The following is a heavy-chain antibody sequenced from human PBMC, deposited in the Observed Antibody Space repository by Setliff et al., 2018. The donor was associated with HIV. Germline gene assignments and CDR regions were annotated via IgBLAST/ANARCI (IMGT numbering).Heavy chain of an antibody. CDR1: GYSISSGYY. Sequence: PSETLSLTCTVSGYSISSGYYWGWIRQPPGKGLEWIGSIYHSGSTYYNPSLKSRVTISVDTSKNQFSLKLGSVTAADTAVYYCASTGYSSGWSFDYWGQGTLVTVSS. V-gene: IGHV4-38-2*02. CDR3: ASTGYSSGWSFDY. CDR2: IYHSGST. D-gene: IGHD6-19*01. J-gene: IGHJ4*02.